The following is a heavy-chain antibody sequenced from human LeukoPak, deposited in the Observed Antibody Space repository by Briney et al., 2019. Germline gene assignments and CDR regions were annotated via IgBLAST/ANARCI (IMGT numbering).Heavy chain of an antibody. CDR1: GGTFSSYA. V-gene: IGHV1-69*05. CDR2: TIPIFGTA. Sequence: ASVKVSCKASGGTFSSYAISWVRQAPGQGLEWMGRTIPIFGTANYAQKFQGRVTITTDESTSTAYMELSSLRSEDTAVYYCARVYYYGSGSYWNNWFDPWGQGTLVTVSS. CDR3: ARVYYYGSGSYWNNWFDP. D-gene: IGHD3-10*01. J-gene: IGHJ5*02.